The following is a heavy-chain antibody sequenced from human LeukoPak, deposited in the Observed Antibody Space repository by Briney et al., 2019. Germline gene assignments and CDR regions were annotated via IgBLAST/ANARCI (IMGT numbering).Heavy chain of an antibody. Sequence: GGSLRLSCAASGFIFSGYIMHWVRQAPGKGLEWVAIISNDGNNQYYADSVKGRFTISRDNSKNTVYMQMNSLRTEDTAVYYCARDRSGSYYWGQGTLVTVSS. CDR1: GFIFSGYI. D-gene: IGHD1-26*01. V-gene: IGHV3-30-3*01. CDR2: ISNDGNNQ. CDR3: ARDRSGSYY. J-gene: IGHJ4*02.